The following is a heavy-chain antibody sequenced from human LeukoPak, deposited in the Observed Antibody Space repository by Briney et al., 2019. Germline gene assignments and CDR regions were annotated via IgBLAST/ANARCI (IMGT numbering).Heavy chain of an antibody. D-gene: IGHD2-15*01. CDR1: GFTFSSYW. CDR2: IYYSGST. V-gene: IGHV4-39*07. CDR3: ARGSPLRYCSGGSCYTRGYDY. Sequence: GSLRLSCAASGFTFSSYWMSWVRQPPGKGLEWIGSIYYSGSTYYNPSLKSRVTISVDTSKNQFSLKLSSVTAADTAVYYCARGSPLRYCSGGSCYTRGYDYWGQGTLVTVSS. J-gene: IGHJ4*02.